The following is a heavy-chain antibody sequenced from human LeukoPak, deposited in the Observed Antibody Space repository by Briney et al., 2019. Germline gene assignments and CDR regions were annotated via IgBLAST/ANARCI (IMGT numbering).Heavy chain of an antibody. CDR1: GYTFTGYY. J-gene: IGHJ4*02. Sequence: ASVKVSCKASGYTFTGYYMHWVRQAPGQGLEWMGWINPNSGGTNYAQKFQGRVTMTRDTSISTAYMELGRLRSDDTAVYYCATGDVVVVAAAIDYWGQGTLVTVSS. V-gene: IGHV1-2*02. CDR3: ATGDVVVVAAAIDY. D-gene: IGHD2-15*01. CDR2: INPNSGGT.